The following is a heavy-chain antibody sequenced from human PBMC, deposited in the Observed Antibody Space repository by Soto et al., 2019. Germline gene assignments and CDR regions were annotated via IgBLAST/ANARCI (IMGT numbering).Heavy chain of an antibody. Sequence: EVLVLESGGGLVQPGGSLRLSCAASGFTFSIYDMSWLRQAPGKGLEWVSAISGSGGGGGSTYYADSVKGRFTISRDNSKNTLYLQMNSLRAEDTAIYYCARYLMPTTTTTFAYWGQGTLVTVSS. CDR2: ISGSGGGGGST. D-gene: IGHD4-4*01. J-gene: IGHJ4*02. CDR1: GFTFSIYD. CDR3: ARYLMPTTTTTFAY. V-gene: IGHV3-23*01.